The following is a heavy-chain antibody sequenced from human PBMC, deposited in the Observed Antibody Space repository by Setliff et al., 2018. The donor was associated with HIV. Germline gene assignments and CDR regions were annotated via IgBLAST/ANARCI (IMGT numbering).Heavy chain of an antibody. V-gene: IGHV4-31*03. D-gene: IGHD4-17*01. J-gene: IGHJ3*02. CDR2: IYASGSP. CDR1: GGSMNSGGYY. CDR3: ARVFHSLPTGLNDPSDM. Sequence: SETLSLTCTVSGGSMNSGGYYWTRIRQHPGKGLEWIGYIYASGSPDYNPSLESRVTISSDTSKNQFSLKLKSVTGADTAVYYCARVFHSLPTGLNDPSDMWGQGTLVTVSS.